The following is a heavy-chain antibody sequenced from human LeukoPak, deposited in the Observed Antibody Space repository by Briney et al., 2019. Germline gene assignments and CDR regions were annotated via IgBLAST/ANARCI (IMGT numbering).Heavy chain of an antibody. V-gene: IGHV3-23*01. CDR3: ARPGHYDFWSGYYWAY. CDR1: GFTFSTYA. D-gene: IGHD3-3*01. Sequence: GGSLRLSCAASGFTFSTYAMSWVRQAPGKGLEWVSTISGSGYSAYYADSVKGQFTISRDNSKNTLYLQMNSLRAEDTAVYYCARPGHYDFWSGYYWAYWGQGTLVTVSS. J-gene: IGHJ4*02. CDR2: ISGSGYSA.